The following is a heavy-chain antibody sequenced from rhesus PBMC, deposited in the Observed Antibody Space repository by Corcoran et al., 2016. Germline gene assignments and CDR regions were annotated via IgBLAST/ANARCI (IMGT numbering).Heavy chain of an antibody. CDR2: ISGSSTTT. Sequence: QVQLQESGPGLVKPSETLSLPCAVSGGSVNSNYWWTWIRQPPGKGREWIGYISGSSTTTYYNPSLKSRVTISTDTSKNQFSLKLSSVTAADTAVYYCARYKGSDYHLDYWGQGVLVTVSS. CDR1: GGSVNSNYW. CDR3: ARYKGSDYHLDY. V-gene: IGHV4-65*01. J-gene: IGHJ4*01. D-gene: IGHD3-22*01.